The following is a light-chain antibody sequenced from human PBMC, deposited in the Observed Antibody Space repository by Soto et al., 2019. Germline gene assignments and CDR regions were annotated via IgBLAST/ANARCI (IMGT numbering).Light chain of an antibody. CDR2: EVS. V-gene: IGLV2-14*01. Sequence: QSVLTQPASVSGSPGQSITISCTGTSSDVGGYNYVSWYQQHPGKAPKLMIYEVSNRPSGVSNRSSGSKSGNTASLTISGLQAEDEADYYCSSYTSSSTLVFGGGTKVTV. J-gene: IGLJ3*02. CDR1: SSDVGGYNY. CDR3: SSYTSSSTLV.